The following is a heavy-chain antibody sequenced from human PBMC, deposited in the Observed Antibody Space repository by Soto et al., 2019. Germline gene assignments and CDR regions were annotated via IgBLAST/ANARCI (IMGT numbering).Heavy chain of an antibody. Sequence: ASVKVSCKSSGGVFSSFGLSWVRQAPGQGLEWMGGIIPIFGSANYAQKFQGRVTITADDSTSTVYMELSSLRSEDTALYYCARGRGNSAVITTFDYWGQGTLVTVSS. CDR1: GGVFSSFG. CDR3: ARGRGNSAVITTFDY. V-gene: IGHV1-69*13. J-gene: IGHJ4*02. CDR2: IIPIFGSA. D-gene: IGHD3-16*01.